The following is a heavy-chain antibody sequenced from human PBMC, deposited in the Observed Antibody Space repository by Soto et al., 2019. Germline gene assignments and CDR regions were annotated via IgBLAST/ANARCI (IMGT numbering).Heavy chain of an antibody. CDR1: GYTFSNFW. Sequence: PGESLKISCQCSGYTFSNFWIAWVRQLPGKGLEYMGIIYPGDSETRYSPSFHGKVTISADRSIGTAYLQWSSLEASDSAFYYCARARGGDYYFDYWGQGTLVTVSS. D-gene: IGHD3-10*01. V-gene: IGHV5-51*01. CDR2: IYPGDSET. CDR3: ARARGGDYYFDY. J-gene: IGHJ4*02.